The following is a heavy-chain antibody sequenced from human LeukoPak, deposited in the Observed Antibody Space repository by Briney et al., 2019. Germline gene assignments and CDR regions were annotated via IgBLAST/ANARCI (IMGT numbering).Heavy chain of an antibody. D-gene: IGHD2-2*01. CDR1: GGSISSGGYY. J-gene: IGHJ4*02. V-gene: IGHV4-31*03. CDR3: AKQRGTTSGAWDH. Sequence: SETLSLTCTVSGGSISSGGYYWSWIRQHPGKGLEWIGYIYYSGSTYYNPSLKSRVTISVDTSKNQFSLKLSSVTAADTAVYYCAKQRGTTSGAWDHWGQGTLVTVSS. CDR2: IYYSGST.